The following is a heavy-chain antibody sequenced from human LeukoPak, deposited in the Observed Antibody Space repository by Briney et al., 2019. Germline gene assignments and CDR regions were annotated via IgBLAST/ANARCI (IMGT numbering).Heavy chain of an antibody. CDR3: AREAAWGYYGMDV. CDR2: IYYSGST. J-gene: IGHJ6*02. Sequence: PSETLSLTCTVSGGSISSYYWSWIRQPPGKGLEWIGYIYYSGSTNYNPSLTSRVTISVDTSKNQFSLKLSSVTAADTAVYYCAREAAWGYYGMDVWGQGTTVTVSS. D-gene: IGHD3-16*01. CDR1: GGSISSYY. V-gene: IGHV4-59*01.